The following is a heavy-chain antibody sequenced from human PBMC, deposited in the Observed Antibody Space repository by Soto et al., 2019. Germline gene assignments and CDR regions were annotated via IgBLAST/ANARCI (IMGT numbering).Heavy chain of an antibody. V-gene: IGHV4-30-2*01. J-gene: IGHJ5*02. CDR1: GGSISSGDYS. D-gene: IGHD2-8*01. CDR3: ARPGKRLCNHGVCWFDP. Sequence: TLSLTCAVSGGSISSGDYSWSWIRQPPGKGLEWIGYIYLIGSTYYSPSLKSRVTISIDRPKNQFSLNLSSVTAADTAVYYCARPGKRLCNHGVCWFDPWGQVNLVTVSS. CDR2: IYLIGST.